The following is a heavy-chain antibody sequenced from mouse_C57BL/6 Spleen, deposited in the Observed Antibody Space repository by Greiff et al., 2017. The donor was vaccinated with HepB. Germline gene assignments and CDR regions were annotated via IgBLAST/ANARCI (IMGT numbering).Heavy chain of an antibody. D-gene: IGHD1-1*01. CDR1: GYTFTDYE. J-gene: IGHJ2*01. V-gene: IGHV1-15*01. Sequence: QVQLKQSGAELVRPGASVTLSCKASGYTFTDYEMHWVKQTPVHGLEWIGAIDPETGGTAYNQKFKGKAILTADKSSSTAYMELRSLTSEDAAVYYCTSYYYGSLYFDYWGQGTTLTVSS. CDR3: TSYYYGSLYFDY. CDR2: IDPETGGT.